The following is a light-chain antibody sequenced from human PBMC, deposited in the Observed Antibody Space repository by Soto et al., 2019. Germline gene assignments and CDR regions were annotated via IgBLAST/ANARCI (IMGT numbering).Light chain of an antibody. V-gene: IGKV3-15*01. Sequence: EIVMMQSPATLSVSPGERATLSCRAGQSVSSNLAWYQQKPGQAPRLLIYGASTRATGIPARFSGSGSGTEFTLTISSLQSEDFAVYYCQQYNNWPPQITFGQGTRLEIK. J-gene: IGKJ5*01. CDR3: QQYNNWPPQIT. CDR2: GAS. CDR1: QSVSSN.